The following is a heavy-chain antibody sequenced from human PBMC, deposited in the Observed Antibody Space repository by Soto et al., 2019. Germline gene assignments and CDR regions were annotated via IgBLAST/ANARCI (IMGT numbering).Heavy chain of an antibody. CDR2: IYYSGST. Sequence: QLQLQESGPGLVKPSETLSLTCTVSGGSISSSSYYWGWIRQPPGKGLEWIGSIYYSGSTYYNPSLKSRVAISVDTSKNQFSLKLSSVTAADTAVYYCARHGLAPPYYYPSWFDPWGQGTLVTVSS. D-gene: IGHD3-22*01. CDR1: GGSISSSSYY. CDR3: ARHGLAPPYYYPSWFDP. V-gene: IGHV4-39*01. J-gene: IGHJ5*02.